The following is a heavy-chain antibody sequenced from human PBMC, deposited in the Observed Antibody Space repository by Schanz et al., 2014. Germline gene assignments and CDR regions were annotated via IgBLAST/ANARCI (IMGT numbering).Heavy chain of an antibody. CDR2: VSSSSSYT. CDR3: ARPPHDSSGYYPFDY. V-gene: IGHV3-11*03. CDR1: GFTFSTHA. Sequence: VQLLESGGGLVQPGGSLRLSCAASGFTFSTHAMSWIRQAPGKGLEWVSYVSSSSSYTHYADSVKGRFTISRDNAKNSLYLQMNSQRAEDTAVYYCARPPHDSSGYYPFDYWGQGTLVTVSS. D-gene: IGHD3-22*01. J-gene: IGHJ4*02.